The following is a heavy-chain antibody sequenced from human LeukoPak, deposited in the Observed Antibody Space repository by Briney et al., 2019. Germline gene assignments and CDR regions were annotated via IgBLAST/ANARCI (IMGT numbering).Heavy chain of an antibody. V-gene: IGHV4-38-2*02. Sequence: TSETLSLTCKVSGYSIGRDYYWAWLRQPPGKGLEWIGSIFHTGRTVYNPSYESRLTISMDTSKNEFFLRLNSVTAADTAVYFCARDSGYPTTDEGFDPWGLGTLVTVSS. CDR1: GYSIGRDYY. J-gene: IGHJ5*02. CDR3: ARDSGYPTTDEGFDP. CDR2: IFHTGRT. D-gene: IGHD5-12*01.